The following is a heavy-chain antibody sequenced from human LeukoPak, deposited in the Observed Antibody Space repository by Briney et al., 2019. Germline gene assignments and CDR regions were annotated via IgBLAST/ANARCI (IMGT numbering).Heavy chain of an antibody. V-gene: IGHV3-43*01. CDR1: GFTFDDYT. D-gene: IGHD1-26*01. Sequence: GSLRLSCAASGFTFDDYTMHWVRQAPGKGLEWVSLISWDGGSTYYADSVKGRFTISRDNSKNSLYLQMNSLRTEDTALYYCAKDDHMGATPNYYYYYGMDVWGQGTTVTVSS. CDR2: ISWDGGST. J-gene: IGHJ6*02. CDR3: AKDDHMGATPNYYYYYGMDV.